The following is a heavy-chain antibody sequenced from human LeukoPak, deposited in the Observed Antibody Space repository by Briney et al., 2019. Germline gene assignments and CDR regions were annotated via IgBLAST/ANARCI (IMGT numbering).Heavy chain of an antibody. J-gene: IGHJ4*02. D-gene: IGHD1-26*01. Sequence: GGSLRLSCVASGFTFSRHWMHWVCQVLGKGLVWVSRINTDESDTTCADSVKGRFTISRDNSKNTLYLQMNSLRAEDTAIYYCVRDRGTYRPIDYWGQGTLVTVSS. CDR1: GFTFSRHW. CDR2: INTDESDT. CDR3: VRDRGTYRPIDY. V-gene: IGHV3-74*01.